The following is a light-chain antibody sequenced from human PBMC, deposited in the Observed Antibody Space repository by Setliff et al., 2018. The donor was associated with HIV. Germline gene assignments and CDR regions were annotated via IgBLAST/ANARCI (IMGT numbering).Light chain of an antibody. V-gene: IGLV2-14*01. CDR3: SAYAGSNNYGV. Sequence: SALAQPASVSGSPGQSITISCTGTSSDVGGYDYVSWYQLHPGKTPKLMIFEVSNRPSGVSYRFSGSKSGNTASLTISGLRPEDEGDYYCSAYAGSNNYGVFGTGTKVTVL. J-gene: IGLJ1*01. CDR2: EVS. CDR1: SSDVGGYDY.